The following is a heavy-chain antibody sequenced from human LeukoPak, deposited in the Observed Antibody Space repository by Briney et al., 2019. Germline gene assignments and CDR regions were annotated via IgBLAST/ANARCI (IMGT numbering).Heavy chain of an antibody. CDR3: AKDSRSGWYGGNFQQ. J-gene: IGHJ1*01. V-gene: IGHV3-7*03. CDR1: GFTFSNYW. D-gene: IGHD6-19*01. CDR2: IKQDGREI. Sequence: GGSLKLSCAGSGFTFSNYWMSWVRQAPGKGPEWVANIKQDGREIHYLDSVKGRSTISRDNAKNSLYLQMNSLRVEDTAVYYCAKDSRSGWYGGNFQQWGQGTPVTVSS.